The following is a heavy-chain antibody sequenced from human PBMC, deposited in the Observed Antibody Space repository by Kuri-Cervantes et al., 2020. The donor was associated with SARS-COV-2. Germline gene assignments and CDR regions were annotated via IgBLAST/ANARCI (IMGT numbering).Heavy chain of an antibody. J-gene: IGHJ5*02. CDR3: AKDGVHLGGRPYNWCDP. D-gene: IGHD6-6*01. CDR1: GFTFSGHW. V-gene: IGHV3-74*01. CDR2: INPDGSYT. Sequence: ETLSLTCAASGFTFSGHWIHWVRQAPGKGLVWVSRINPDGSYTNNADSVKGRFTLSRDNAKNMLFLQMNSLRAEDTAVYYCAKDGVHLGGRPYNWCDPWGQGTLVTVSS.